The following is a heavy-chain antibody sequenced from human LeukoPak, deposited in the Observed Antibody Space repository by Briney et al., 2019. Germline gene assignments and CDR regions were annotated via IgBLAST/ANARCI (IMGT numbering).Heavy chain of an antibody. CDR2: IIPIFGTA. CDR1: GGTFSSYA. D-gene: IGHD5-12*01. V-gene: IGHV1-69*13. CDR3: ASSGRGYAFGDFDY. Sequence: ASVKVSCKASGGTFSSYAISWVRQAPGQGLEWMGGIIPIFGTANYAQKFQSRVTITADESTSTAYMELSSLRSEDTAVYYCASSGRGYAFGDFDYWGQGTLVTVSS. J-gene: IGHJ4*02.